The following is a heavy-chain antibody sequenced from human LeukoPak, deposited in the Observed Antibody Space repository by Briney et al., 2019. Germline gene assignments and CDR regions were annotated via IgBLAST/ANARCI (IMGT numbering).Heavy chain of an antibody. V-gene: IGHV3-74*01. CDR2: IIGDGTRT. D-gene: IGHD2-8*01. Sequence: GGSLRLSCAASGNYWMHWVRQAPGKGPVWVSRIIGDGTRTDYADSVKGRFTISRDNAKSTLYLQMNSLTVEDTAVYYCLRVDDTDGHNWFDPWGQGTLVTVSS. CDR1: GNYW. J-gene: IGHJ5*02. CDR3: LRVDDTDGHNWFDP.